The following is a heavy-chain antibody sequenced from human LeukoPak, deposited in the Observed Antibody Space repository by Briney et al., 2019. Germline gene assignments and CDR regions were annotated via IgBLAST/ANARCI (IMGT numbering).Heavy chain of an antibody. D-gene: IGHD3-10*01. V-gene: IGHV3-23*01. Sequence: GGTLRLSCAASGFTFSSYGMSWVRQAPGKGLEWVSAISGSGGSTYYADSAKGRFTISRDNSKNTLYLQMNSLRAEDTAVYYCAKTLPVGCYFDYWGQGTLVTVSS. CDR3: AKTLPVGCYFDY. J-gene: IGHJ4*02. CDR1: GFTFSSYG. CDR2: ISGSGGST.